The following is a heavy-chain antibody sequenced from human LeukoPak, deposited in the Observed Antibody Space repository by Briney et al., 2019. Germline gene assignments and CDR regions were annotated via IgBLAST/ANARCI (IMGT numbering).Heavy chain of an antibody. CDR2: IWYDGNNK. CDR1: GFTFSSSG. J-gene: IGHJ4*02. Sequence: GGSLRLSCAASGFTFSSSGVHWVRQAPGKRLEWVAVIWYDGNNKYYADSVVGRFTISRDNSKNTVYLQMNSLRAEDTAVYYCARDPERYHFDYWGQGTLVTVSS. V-gene: IGHV3-33*08. D-gene: IGHD1-1*01. CDR3: ARDPERYHFDY.